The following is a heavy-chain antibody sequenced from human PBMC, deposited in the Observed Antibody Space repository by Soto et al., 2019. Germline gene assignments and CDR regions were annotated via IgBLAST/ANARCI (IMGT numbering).Heavy chain of an antibody. CDR2: ISGSGGST. CDR3: NAYFSDY. J-gene: IGHJ4*02. Sequence: GSLRLSCAASGFTFSSYAMYWVRQAPGKGLEWVSGISGSGGSTYYGDSVKGRFTISRDNSKNTLYLQMNSLRAEDTAVYYCNAYFSDYWGRGTLVTVSS. D-gene: IGHD2-2*01. CDR1: GFTFSSYA. V-gene: IGHV3-23*01.